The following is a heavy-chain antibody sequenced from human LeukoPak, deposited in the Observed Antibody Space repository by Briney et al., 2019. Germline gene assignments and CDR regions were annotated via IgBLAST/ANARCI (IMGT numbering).Heavy chain of an antibody. J-gene: IGHJ5*02. D-gene: IGHD2-2*01. CDR2: TYYRSTWYN. V-gene: IGHV6-1*01. CDR1: GDSVSSNSVT. CDR3: ARRLTQYDCFDP. Sequence: SQTLSLTCAICGDSVSSNSVTWNWITQSPSRGLEWLGRTYYRSTWYNYYAVSVRGRITVNPDTSKNQFSLHLNSVTPEDTAVYYCARRLTQYDCFDPWGQGILVTVSS.